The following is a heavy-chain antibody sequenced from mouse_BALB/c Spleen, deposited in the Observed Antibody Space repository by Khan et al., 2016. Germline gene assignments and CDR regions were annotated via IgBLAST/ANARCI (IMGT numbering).Heavy chain of an antibody. CDR2: ISYSGST. J-gene: IGHJ3*01. CDR1: GDSITSGY. Sequence: EVKLEGSGPSLVKPSQTLSLTCSVTGDSITSGYWNWIRKFPGNKIEYMGYISYSGSTYYNPSLKSRISITRDTSKNQYYLQLNSVTTEDTATYYCARNGPAWFAYWGQGTLVTVSA. V-gene: IGHV3-8*02. CDR3: ARNGPAWFAY.